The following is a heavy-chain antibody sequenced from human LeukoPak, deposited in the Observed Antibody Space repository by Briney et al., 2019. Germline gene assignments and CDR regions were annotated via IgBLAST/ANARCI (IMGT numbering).Heavy chain of an antibody. D-gene: IGHD6-13*01. CDR3: AGGQQLANFDY. CDR1: GFTFSSYS. J-gene: IGHJ4*02. Sequence: PGGSLRLSCAASGFTFSSYSMNWVRQAPGKGLEWVSSISSSSSYIYYADPVKGRFTISRDNAKNSLYLQMNSLRAEDTAVYYCAGGQQLANFDYWGQGTLVTVSS. V-gene: IGHV3-21*01. CDR2: ISSSSSYI.